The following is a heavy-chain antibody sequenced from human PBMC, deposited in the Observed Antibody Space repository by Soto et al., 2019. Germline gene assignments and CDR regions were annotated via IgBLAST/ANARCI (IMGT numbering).Heavy chain of an antibody. CDR3: ARHGTLNDSSACYYVY. J-gene: IGHJ4*02. D-gene: IGHD3-22*01. CDR1: GGAFSRYA. V-gene: IGHV1-69*13. Sequence: GSSVKVSCKASGGAFSRYAISWVRQAPGQGLEWMGGIIPVFGKANYAEKFQGRVTITADESTNTGYMELKSLTSEDTAIYYCARHGTLNDSSACYYVYWGQGTPVTVSA. CDR2: IIPVFGKA.